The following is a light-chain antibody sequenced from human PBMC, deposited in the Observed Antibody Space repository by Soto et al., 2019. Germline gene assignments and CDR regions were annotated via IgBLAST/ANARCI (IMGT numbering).Light chain of an antibody. V-gene: IGKV1-39*01. Sequence: DIQMTQSPSSLSASVGDRVTITCRASQNIRDYVNWYQQKPGKAPKLLIYVASSLQSGVPSRFSGSGSGTDFTLTTSSLQPEDFGTYYCQQCFTTTWTFGQGTKVDIK. CDR3: QQCFTTTWT. CDR1: QNIRDY. J-gene: IGKJ1*01. CDR2: VAS.